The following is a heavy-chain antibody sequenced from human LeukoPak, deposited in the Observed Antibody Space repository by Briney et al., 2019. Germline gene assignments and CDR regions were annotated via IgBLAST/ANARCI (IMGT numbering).Heavy chain of an antibody. CDR3: ARDPGYFDL. V-gene: IGHV3-48*03. J-gene: IGHJ2*01. Sequence: PGGSLRLSCAASGFTFSSYEMNWVRQAPGKGLEWVPYISSSGSTIYYADSVKGRFTISRDNAKNSLYLQMNSLRAEDTAVYYCARDPGYFDLWGRGTLVTVSS. CDR1: GFTFSSYE. CDR2: ISSSGSTI.